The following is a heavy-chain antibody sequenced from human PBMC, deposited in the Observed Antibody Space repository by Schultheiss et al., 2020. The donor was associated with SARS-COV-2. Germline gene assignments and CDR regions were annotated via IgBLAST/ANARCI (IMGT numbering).Heavy chain of an antibody. V-gene: IGHV3-33*01. CDR3: ARAGIVVVTAIYD. CDR1: GFTFSSYG. D-gene: IGHD2-21*02. CDR2: IWYDGSNK. Sequence: GESLKISCAASGFTFSSYGMHWVRQAPGKGLEWVAVIWYDGSNKYYADSVKGRFTISRDNSKNTLYLQMNSLRAEDTAVYYCARAGIVVVTAIYDWGQGTLVTVSS. J-gene: IGHJ4*02.